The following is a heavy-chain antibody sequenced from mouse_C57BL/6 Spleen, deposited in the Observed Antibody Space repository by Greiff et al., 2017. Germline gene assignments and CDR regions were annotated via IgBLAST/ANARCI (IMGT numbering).Heavy chain of an antibody. D-gene: IGHD1-1*01. J-gene: IGHJ1*03. CDR2: INPSTGGT. Sequence: EVQLQQSGPELVKPGASVKISCKASGYSFTGYYMNWVKQSPEKSLEWIGEINPSTGGTTYNQKFKAKATLTVDKSSSSAYMQLKSLTSEDSAVYYCARDTTWYFDVWGTGTTVTVSS. CDR3: ARDTTWYFDV. CDR1: GYSFTGYY. V-gene: IGHV1-42*01.